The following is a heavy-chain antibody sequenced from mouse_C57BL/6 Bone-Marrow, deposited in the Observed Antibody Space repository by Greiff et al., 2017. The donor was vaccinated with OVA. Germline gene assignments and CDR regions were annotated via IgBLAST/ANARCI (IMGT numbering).Heavy chain of an antibody. J-gene: IGHJ2*01. CDR1: GFTFSSYA. D-gene: IGHD1-1*01. CDR2: ISSGGDYI. CDR3: TRDTYYYGSSLYYFDY. V-gene: IGHV5-9-1*02. Sequence: EVKLEESGEGLVKPGGSLKLSCAASGFTFSSYAMSWVRQTPEKRLEWVAYISSGGDYIYYADTVKGRFTISRDNARNTLYLQMSSLKSEDTAMYYCTRDTYYYGSSLYYFDYWGQGTTLTVSS.